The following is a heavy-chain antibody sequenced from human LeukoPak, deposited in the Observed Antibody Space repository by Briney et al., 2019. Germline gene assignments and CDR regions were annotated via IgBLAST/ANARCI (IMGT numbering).Heavy chain of an antibody. V-gene: IGHV3-23*01. D-gene: IGHD5-18*01. CDR2: VSRTDGST. CDR3: AREAGGRLPIDY. CDR1: GFTFTTYA. J-gene: IGHJ4*02. Sequence: GGSLRLSCAASGFTFTTYAMAWVRQAPGKGLEWVSTVSRTDGSTYYADSVKGRFTISRDNSKNTVYLQMNSLRPEDTAVYYCAREAGGRLPIDYWGQGTLVTVSS.